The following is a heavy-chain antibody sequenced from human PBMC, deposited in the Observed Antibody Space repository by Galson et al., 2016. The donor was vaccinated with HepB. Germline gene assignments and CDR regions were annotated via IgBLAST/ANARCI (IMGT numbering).Heavy chain of an antibody. CDR3: ARDKEYYFDY. Sequence: SLRLSCAASGFTFRSYGMHWVRQALGKGLEWVARIWYDGSNKNYGDSVKGRFTISRENSKNTLYLQMNSLRAEDTAVYYCARDKEYYFDYWGQGNLVTVSS. J-gene: IGHJ4*02. CDR2: IWYDGSNK. V-gene: IGHV3-33*01. CDR1: GFTFRSYG.